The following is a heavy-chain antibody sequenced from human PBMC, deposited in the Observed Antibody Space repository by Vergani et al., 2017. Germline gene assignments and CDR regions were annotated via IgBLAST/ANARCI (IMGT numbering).Heavy chain of an antibody. D-gene: IGHD3-22*01. CDR2: IYYSGST. V-gene: IGHV4-59*06. CDR1: GGSISSYY. J-gene: IGHJ4*02. Sequence: QVQLQESGPGLVKPSETLSLTCTVSGGSISSYYWSWIRQHPGKGLEWIGYIYYSGSTYYNPSLKSRVTISVDTSKNQFSLKLSSVTAADTAVYYCARGQTYYYDSSGYYYLDYWGQGTLVTVSS. CDR3: ARGQTYYYDSSGYYYLDY.